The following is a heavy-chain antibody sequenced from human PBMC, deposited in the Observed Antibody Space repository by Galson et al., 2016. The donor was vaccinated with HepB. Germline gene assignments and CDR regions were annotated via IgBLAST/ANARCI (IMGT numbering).Heavy chain of an antibody. D-gene: IGHD3-3*01. J-gene: IGHJ4*02. CDR2: FDPGHDET. CDR1: GYTLTDLS. Sequence: SVKVSCKVSGYTLTDLSMHWVRQAPGKGLEWMGGFDPGHDETIYAQKFQGRVTMTEDTSADTAFMELSSLRSEDTAVYYCVTQSKPRITTFGVVIPTRQEVLDWGQGTLVTVSS. CDR3: VTQSKPRITTFGVVIPTRQEVLD. V-gene: IGHV1-24*01.